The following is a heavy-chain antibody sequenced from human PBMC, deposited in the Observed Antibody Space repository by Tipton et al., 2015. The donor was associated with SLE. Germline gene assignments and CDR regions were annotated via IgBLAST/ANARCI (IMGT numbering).Heavy chain of an antibody. Sequence: TLSLTCTVSGGSISSHYWSWIRRPPGKALEWIAYTNYSGSTNYNPSLKSRVTMSVDTSKNQFSLNLSSLTAADTAVYYCARESATSSWYQNWFDPWGQGTLVTVSS. J-gene: IGHJ5*02. V-gene: IGHV4-59*11. CDR1: GGSISSHY. D-gene: IGHD6-13*01. CDR2: TNYSGST. CDR3: ARESATSSWYQNWFDP.